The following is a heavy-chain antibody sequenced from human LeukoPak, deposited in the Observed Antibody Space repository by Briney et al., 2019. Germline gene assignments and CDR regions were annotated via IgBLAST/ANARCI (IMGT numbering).Heavy chain of an antibody. V-gene: IGHV4-4*07. Sequence: SETLSLTCTVSGYSISSYYWSWIRQPAGKGLEWIGRIYTSGSTNYNPSLKSRVTMSVDTSKNQFSLKLSSVTAADTAVYYCARVSWFPGTSYYYMDVWGKGTTVTVSS. CDR1: GYSISSYY. CDR2: IYTSGST. CDR3: ARVSWFPGTSYYYMDV. D-gene: IGHD1-1*01. J-gene: IGHJ6*03.